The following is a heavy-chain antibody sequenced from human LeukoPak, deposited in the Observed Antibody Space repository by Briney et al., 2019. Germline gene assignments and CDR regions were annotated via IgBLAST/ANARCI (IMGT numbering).Heavy chain of an antibody. CDR1: GGSISSYY. CDR2: IYTSGST. V-gene: IGHV4-4*09. CDR3: ARGVRRLRPPYYYYYYMDV. J-gene: IGHJ6*03. Sequence: SSETLSLTCTVSGGSISSYYWSWIRQPPGKGLEWIGYIYTSGSTNYNPSLKSRVTISVDTSKNQFSLKLSSVTAADTAVYYCARGVRRLRPPYYYYYYMDVWGKGTTVTVSS. D-gene: IGHD5-12*01.